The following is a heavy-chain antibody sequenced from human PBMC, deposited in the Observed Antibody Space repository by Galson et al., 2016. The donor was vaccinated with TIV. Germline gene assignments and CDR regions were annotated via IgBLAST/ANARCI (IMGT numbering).Heavy chain of an antibody. CDR3: ARGPYSGSHLDDY. CDR1: GGILRSYA. Sequence: CKASGGILRSYAINWVRQAPGQGLEWMGRILPFFGTANYAQKFQGKVTITADEATMTAYMELSSLKSEDTAVYFCARGPYSGSHLDDYWAPGTLVTGSS. J-gene: IGHJ4*02. D-gene: IGHD1-26*01. CDR2: ILPFFGTA. V-gene: IGHV1-69*15.